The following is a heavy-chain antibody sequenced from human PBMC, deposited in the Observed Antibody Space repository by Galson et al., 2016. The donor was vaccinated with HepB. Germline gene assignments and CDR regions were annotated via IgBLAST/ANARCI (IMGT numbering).Heavy chain of an antibody. D-gene: IGHD6-13*01. CDR3: ASLSPAIAAAT. Sequence: TLSLTCAVSGGFISSGAYSWNWIRQPPGKGLEWIGYTYHSGDTYYNPSLKSRVAISVDKSKNQFSLKLNSLTAADTAVYYCASLSPAIAAATWGQGTLVTVSS. J-gene: IGHJ5*02. CDR1: GGFISSGAYS. V-gene: IGHV4-30-2*01. CDR2: TYHSGDT.